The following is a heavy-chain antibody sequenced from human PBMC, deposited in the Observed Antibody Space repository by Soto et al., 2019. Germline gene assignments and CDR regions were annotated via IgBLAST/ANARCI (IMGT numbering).Heavy chain of an antibody. D-gene: IGHD3-22*01. CDR3: VKPKEHFYDSSPGET. Sequence: VGSLRLSCAASGFTFSNYGMHWVRQAPGKGLEWVAIISFDGNNKYYSDSVKGRFTISRDNSKNMVFLQMNSLRPEDTAVYYCVKPKEHFYDSSPGETWGQGTPVTVSS. V-gene: IGHV3-30*18. CDR1: GFTFSNYG. J-gene: IGHJ5*02. CDR2: ISFDGNNK.